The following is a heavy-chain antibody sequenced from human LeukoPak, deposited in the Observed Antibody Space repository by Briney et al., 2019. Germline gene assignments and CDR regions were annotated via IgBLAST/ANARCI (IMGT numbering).Heavy chain of an antibody. CDR2: IYYSGST. Sequence: SETLSFTCTVSGVSISSYYWSWIRQPPGKGLEWIGYIYYSGSTNYNPSLKSRVTISVDTSKNQFSLNLSSVTAADTAVYYCARDHSGSYTLDYWGQGTLVTVSS. D-gene: IGHD1-26*01. CDR1: GVSISSYY. J-gene: IGHJ4*02. CDR3: ARDHSGSYTLDY. V-gene: IGHV4-59*01.